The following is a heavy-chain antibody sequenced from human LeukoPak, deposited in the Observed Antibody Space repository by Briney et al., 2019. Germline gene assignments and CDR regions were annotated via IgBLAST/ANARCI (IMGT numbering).Heavy chain of an antibody. CDR1: GGSVSDYY. CDR2: IYHSGST. V-gene: IGHV4-59*08. Sequence: SETLSLTCTISGGSVSDYYWSWIRQSPGKGLEWIATIYHSGSTYYNPSLKSRVTISMHTSKHQFSLTLTSVTAADTAVYYCARSELRLGELSFGWGQGTLVTVSS. CDR3: ARSELRLGELSFG. J-gene: IGHJ4*02. D-gene: IGHD3-16*02.